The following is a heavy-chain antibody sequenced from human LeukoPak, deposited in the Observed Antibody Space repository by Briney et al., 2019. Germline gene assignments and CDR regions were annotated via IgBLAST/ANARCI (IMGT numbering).Heavy chain of an antibody. Sequence: PSETLSLTCTVPGGSISSSSYYWGWIRQPPGKGLEWIGSIYYSGSTYYNPSLKSRVTISVDTSKNQFSLKLSSVTAADTAVYYCARWDYSSSFDYWGQGTLVTVSS. V-gene: IGHV4-39*07. CDR2: IYYSGST. D-gene: IGHD4-11*01. CDR3: ARWDYSSSFDY. J-gene: IGHJ4*02. CDR1: GGSISSSSYY.